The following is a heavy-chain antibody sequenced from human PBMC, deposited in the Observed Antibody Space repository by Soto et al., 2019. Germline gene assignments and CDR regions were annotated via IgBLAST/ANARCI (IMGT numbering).Heavy chain of an antibody. CDR1: GFTFNRHP. V-gene: IGHV3-30-3*01. Sequence: QVQLVESGGGVVQPGRSLRPSCAASGFTFNRHPLHWVRQAPGKGLEWVAVISHDGNNKYYADSVKGRFTISRDNSMNMLYLQMHGLRTEDTAIFYCARASGHIYATLHGPFDHWGQGALVTVSS. D-gene: IGHD2-8*01. J-gene: IGHJ4*02. CDR3: ARASGHIYATLHGPFDH. CDR2: ISHDGNNK.